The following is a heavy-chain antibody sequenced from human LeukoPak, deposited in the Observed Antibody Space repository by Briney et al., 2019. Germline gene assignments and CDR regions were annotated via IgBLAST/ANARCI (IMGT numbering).Heavy chain of an antibody. CDR1: GYTYSSST. D-gene: IGHD6-19*01. Sequence: GGSLRLSCAASGYTYSSSTMLWVRQAPGEGLEWVSAIDGSGVTSFYGDSVKARFTISRDNSKNTLYLQMNSLRAEDTALYYCAKRVAEQSTSWYIDIWGLGTMVTVSS. V-gene: IGHV3-23*02. CDR3: AKRVAEQSTSWYIDI. J-gene: IGHJ3*02. CDR2: IDGSGVTS.